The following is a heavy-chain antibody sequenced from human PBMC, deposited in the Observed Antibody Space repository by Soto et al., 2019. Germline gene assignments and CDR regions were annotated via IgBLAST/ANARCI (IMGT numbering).Heavy chain of an antibody. Sequence: PSETLSLTCTLSGGSISSGGYYWSWIRQHPGKGLEWSGYSYYSGSTYYNPSLKSRVTISVDTSKNQFSLKLSSVTAADTAVYYCARNDLATGDAFDIWGQGTMVTVSS. D-gene: IGHD5-12*01. CDR3: ARNDLATGDAFDI. J-gene: IGHJ3*02. CDR2: SYYSGST. V-gene: IGHV4-31*03. CDR1: GGSISSGGYY.